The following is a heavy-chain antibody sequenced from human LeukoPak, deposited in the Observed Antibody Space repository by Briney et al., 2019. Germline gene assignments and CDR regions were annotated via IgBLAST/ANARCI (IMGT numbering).Heavy chain of an antibody. Sequence: PSETLSLTCTVSGGSMTIHHWNWIRQTPGMGLEWIGYVFDSGRTKENPSLKSRVTLSADTSKNQLSLRLSSVTAADTAVYYCMTIKRGNIFGYFDFWGQGILVTVSS. J-gene: IGHJ4*02. CDR3: MTIKRGNIFGYFDF. D-gene: IGHD5-18*01. CDR1: GGSMTIHH. CDR2: VFDSGRT. V-gene: IGHV4-59*11.